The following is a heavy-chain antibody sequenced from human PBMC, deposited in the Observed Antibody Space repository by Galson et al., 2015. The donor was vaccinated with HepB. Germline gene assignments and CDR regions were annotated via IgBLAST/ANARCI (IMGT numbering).Heavy chain of an antibody. CDR2: ISGSGGST. CDR1: GFTFSSYA. Sequence: SLRLSCAASGFTFSSYAMSWVRQAPGKGLEWVSAISGSGGSTYYADSVKGRFTISRDNSKNTLYLQMNSLRAEDTAVYYCAKGRGSGYDFWEGYYYYGMDVWGQGTTVTVSS. D-gene: IGHD5-12*01. J-gene: IGHJ6*02. V-gene: IGHV3-23*01. CDR3: AKGRGSGYDFWEGYYYYGMDV.